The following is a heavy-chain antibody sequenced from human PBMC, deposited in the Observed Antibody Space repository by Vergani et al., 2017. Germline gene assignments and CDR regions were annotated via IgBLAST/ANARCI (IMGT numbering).Heavy chain of an antibody. Sequence: QVQLVQSGAEVKKPGASVKVSCKASGYTFTGYYMHWVRQAPGQGLEWMGWINPNSGGTNYAQKFQGRVTMTRDTSISTAYMELSRLRSDDTAVYYCARWIGRSSSIQFWFDPWGQGTLVTVSS. CDR2: INPNSGGT. J-gene: IGHJ5*02. CDR1: GYTFTGYY. CDR3: ARWIGRSSSIQFWFDP. D-gene: IGHD6-6*01. V-gene: IGHV1-2*02.